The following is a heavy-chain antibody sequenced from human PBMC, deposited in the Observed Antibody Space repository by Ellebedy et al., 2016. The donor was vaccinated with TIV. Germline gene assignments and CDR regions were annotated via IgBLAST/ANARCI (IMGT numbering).Heavy chain of an antibody. CDR3: TRETTPPPGAVAGTGFGC. D-gene: IGHD6-19*01. J-gene: IGHJ4*02. V-gene: IGHV3-30*02. CDR2: KRFDGRNE. CDR1: GFTFSTYG. Sequence: GESLKISCVASGFTFSTYGMHWVRQAPGKGLEWVAFKRFDGRNEYNADSVKGRFIISRDMSKNTLFLQMNRLRAEDTAIYYCTRETTPPPGAVAGTGFGCWGQGTLVIVSS.